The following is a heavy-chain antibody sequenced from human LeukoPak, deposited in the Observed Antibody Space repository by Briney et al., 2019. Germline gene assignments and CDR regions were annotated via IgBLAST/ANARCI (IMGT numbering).Heavy chain of an antibody. V-gene: IGHV4-59*11. CDR2: IYYSGST. J-gene: IGHJ3*02. CDR3: ARDVVGDIVVVPATDAFDI. Sequence: SETLSLTCTVSGGSISSHYWSWIRQPPGKGLEWIGYIYYSGSTNYNPPLKSRVTLSVDTSKNQFSLKLSSVTAADTAVYYCARDVVGDIVVVPATDAFDIWGQGTMATVSS. D-gene: IGHD2-2*01. CDR1: GGSISSHY.